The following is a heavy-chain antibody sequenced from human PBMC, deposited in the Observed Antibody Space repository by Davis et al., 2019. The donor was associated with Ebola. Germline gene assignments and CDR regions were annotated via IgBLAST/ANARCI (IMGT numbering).Heavy chain of an antibody. CDR3: AREGYCSSTSCYSQYYYYYYGMDV. V-gene: IGHV1-18*01. J-gene: IGHJ6*02. D-gene: IGHD2-2*02. CDR2: ISAYNGNT. Sequence: ASVKVSCKASGYTFTSYGISWVRQAPGQGLEWMGWISAYNGNTNYAQKLQGRVTMTTDTSTSTAYMELRSLRSDNTAVYYCAREGYCSSTSCYSQYYYYYYGMDVWGQGTTVTVSS. CDR1: GYTFTSYG.